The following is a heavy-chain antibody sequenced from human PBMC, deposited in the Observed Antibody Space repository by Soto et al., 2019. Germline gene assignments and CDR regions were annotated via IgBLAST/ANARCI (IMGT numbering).Heavy chain of an antibody. CDR2: ISGSGGST. D-gene: IGHD3-9*01. J-gene: IGHJ5*02. CDR1: GFTFSSYA. V-gene: IGHV3-23*01. Sequence: GGSLRLSCAASGFTFSSYAMSWGRQAPGKGLEWVSAISGSGGSTYYADSVKGRFTISRDNSKNTLYLQMNSLRAEDTAVYYCAKDLPIYDILTGYYKPGRWFDPWGQRTLVTVSS. CDR3: AKDLPIYDILTGYYKPGRWFDP.